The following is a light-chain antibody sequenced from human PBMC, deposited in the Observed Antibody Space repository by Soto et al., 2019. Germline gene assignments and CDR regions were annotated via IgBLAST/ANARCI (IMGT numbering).Light chain of an antibody. Sequence: DIQMSQSNSTLSASLGGIVTITCRASQSISRWLAWYQQKPGKAPNVLIYDASSLESGVPSRFSGSGSGTEFTLTISRLQPDDLATYYCQQYNSYSTSGQGTKVDIK. J-gene: IGKJ1*01. CDR1: QSISRW. CDR3: QQYNSYST. V-gene: IGKV1-5*01. CDR2: DAS.